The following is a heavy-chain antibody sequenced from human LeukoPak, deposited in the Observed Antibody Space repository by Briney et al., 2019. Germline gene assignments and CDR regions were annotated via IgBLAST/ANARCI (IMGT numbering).Heavy chain of an antibody. D-gene: IGHD3-22*01. CDR3: ARDTTYYYDSSGYPNFDY. Sequence: GGSLRLSCAASGFTFSSYAMSWVRQAPGKGLEWVSAISGSGGSTYYADSVKGRFTISRDNARNSLYLQMNSLRAEDTAVYYCARDTTYYYDSSGYPNFDYWGQGTLVTVSS. CDR2: ISGSGGST. CDR1: GFTFSSYA. J-gene: IGHJ4*02. V-gene: IGHV3-23*01.